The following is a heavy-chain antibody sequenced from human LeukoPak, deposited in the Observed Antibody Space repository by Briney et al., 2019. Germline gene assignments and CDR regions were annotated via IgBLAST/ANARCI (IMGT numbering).Heavy chain of an antibody. Sequence: ASVKVSCKASGYIFTSHGISWVRQAPGQGLEWMGWISGYNGNTNYARKLQGRVTMTTDTSTSTAYMELRSLRSDDTAVYYCARALVVPSGPAYYYYYGMDVWGKGTTVTVSS. CDR3: ARALVVPSGPAYYYYYGMDV. D-gene: IGHD2-2*01. CDR1: GYIFTSHG. V-gene: IGHV1-18*04. CDR2: ISGYNGNT. J-gene: IGHJ6*04.